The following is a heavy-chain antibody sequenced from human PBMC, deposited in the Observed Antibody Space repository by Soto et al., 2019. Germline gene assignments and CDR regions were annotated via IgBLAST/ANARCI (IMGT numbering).Heavy chain of an antibody. J-gene: IGHJ3*02. CDR2: ISGSGGST. V-gene: IGHV3-23*01. CDR3: AKDGDYLVGEDAFDI. Sequence: GGSLRLSCAASGFTFSSYSMNWVRQAPGKGLEWVSAISGSGGSTYYADSVKGRFTISRDNSKNTLYLQMNSLRAEDTAVYYCAKDGDYLVGEDAFDIWGQGTMVTVSS. CDR1: GFTFSSYS. D-gene: IGHD4-17*01.